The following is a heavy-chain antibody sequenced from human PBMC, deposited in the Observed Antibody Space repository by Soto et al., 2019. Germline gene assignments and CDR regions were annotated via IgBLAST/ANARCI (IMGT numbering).Heavy chain of an antibody. CDR3: AKNGQPSYYYYGMDV. CDR1: VYTCTSYG. V-gene: IGHV1-18*01. CDR2: ISGYNGDT. J-gene: IGHJ6*02. Sequence: QGQLVQSGGEVKKPGASVKVSCKASVYTCTSYGISWGRQAPGQGLEWIGWISGYNGDTKYAQKFQGRVTMTVDTSTTTAYMELRSLTSDDRAVYYCAKNGQPSYYYYGMDVWGQVTTVTVSS. D-gene: IGHD2-8*01.